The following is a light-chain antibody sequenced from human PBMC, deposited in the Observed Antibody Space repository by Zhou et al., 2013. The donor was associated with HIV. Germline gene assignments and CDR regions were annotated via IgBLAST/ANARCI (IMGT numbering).Light chain of an antibody. V-gene: IGKV1-5*03. CDR3: QQYNSYRT. CDR2: KAS. Sequence: DIQLTQSPSFLSASVGDRVSITCRASHGISSHLDWYQQKPGKAPKLLIYKASSLESGVPSRFSGSGSGTEFTLTISSLQPDDFATYYCQQYNSYRTFGQGTKVE. J-gene: IGKJ1*01. CDR1: HGISSH.